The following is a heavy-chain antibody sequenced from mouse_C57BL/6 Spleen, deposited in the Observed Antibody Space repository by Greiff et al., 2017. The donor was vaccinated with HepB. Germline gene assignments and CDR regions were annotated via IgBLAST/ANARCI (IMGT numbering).Heavy chain of an antibody. D-gene: IGHD2-4*01. V-gene: IGHV1-81*01. J-gene: IGHJ3*01. CDR2: IYPRSGNT. CDR3: AREDDDGPAWFAY. CDR1: GYTFTSYG. Sequence: QVQLKQSGAELARPGASVKLSCKASGYTFTSYGISWVKQRTGQGLEWIGEIYPRSGNTYYNEKFKGKATLTADKSSSTAYMELRSLTSEDSAVYFCAREDDDGPAWFAYWGQGTLVTVSA.